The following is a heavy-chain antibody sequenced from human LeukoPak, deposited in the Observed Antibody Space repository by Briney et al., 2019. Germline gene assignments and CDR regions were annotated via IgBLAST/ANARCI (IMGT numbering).Heavy chain of an antibody. J-gene: IGHJ4*02. CDR3: ATVRRRRRYDFWSGYWDY. V-gene: IGHV1-46*01. D-gene: IGHD3-3*01. CDR2: INPSGGST. CDR1: GYTLTSYY. Sequence: GASVKVSCKASGYTLTSYYMHWVRQAPGQGLEWMGRINPSGGSTSYAQKFQGRVTMTRDTSTSTAYMELSSLRSEDTAVYYCATVRRRRRYDFWSGYWDYWGQGTLVTVSS.